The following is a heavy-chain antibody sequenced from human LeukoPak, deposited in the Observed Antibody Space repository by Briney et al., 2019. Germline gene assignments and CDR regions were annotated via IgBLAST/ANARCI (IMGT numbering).Heavy chain of an antibody. CDR2: MNPNSGNT. Sequence: ASVKVSCKASGYTFTSYDINWVRQATGQGLEWMGWMNPNSGNTGYAQKFQVRVTMTRNTSISTAYMELSSLRSEDTAVYYCARRSSSWYYYYYGMDVWGQGTTVTVSS. V-gene: IGHV1-8*01. D-gene: IGHD6-13*01. CDR1: GYTFTSYD. J-gene: IGHJ6*02. CDR3: ARRSSSWYYYYYGMDV.